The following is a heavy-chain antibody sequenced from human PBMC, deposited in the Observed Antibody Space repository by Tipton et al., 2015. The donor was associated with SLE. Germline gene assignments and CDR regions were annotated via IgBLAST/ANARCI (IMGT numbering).Heavy chain of an antibody. D-gene: IGHD3-3*01. Sequence: TLSLTCAVSGGSISSGGYSWSWIRQPPGKDLEWIGYIYPSGTTFYNPSLESRVTISLDRSKNQFSLNLTSVTAADTAIYYCARGRNDFWSGSHFYFFYLDVWGKGTTVAVSS. CDR2: IYPSGTT. J-gene: IGHJ6*03. CDR1: GGSISSGGYS. CDR3: ARGRNDFWSGSHFYFFYLDV. V-gene: IGHV4-30-2*01.